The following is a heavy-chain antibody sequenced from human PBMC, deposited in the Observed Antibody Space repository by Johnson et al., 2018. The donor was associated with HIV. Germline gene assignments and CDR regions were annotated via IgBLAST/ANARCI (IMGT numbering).Heavy chain of an antibody. V-gene: IGHV3-30*04. Sequence: QVQLVESGGGVVQPGRSVRLSCAASGFTFNNYAMHWVRQAPGKGLEWVAVISYDGSYEYYADSVKGRFTISRDNYKKTLYLQMNSLRDEDTAVYCCARPYILLQLVSAFDIWGQGTMVTVSS. D-gene: IGHD6-6*01. CDR2: ISYDGSYE. CDR3: ARPYILLQLVSAFDI. CDR1: GFTFNNYA. J-gene: IGHJ3*02.